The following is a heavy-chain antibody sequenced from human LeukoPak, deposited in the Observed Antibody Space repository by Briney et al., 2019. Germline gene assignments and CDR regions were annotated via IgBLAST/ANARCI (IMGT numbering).Heavy chain of an antibody. D-gene: IGHD1-26*01. V-gene: IGHV1-18*04. CDR2: INAYNGNT. J-gene: IGHJ4*02. CDR1: GYTFTYYV. CDR3: ARGENPYDY. Sequence: ASVKVSCKTSGYTFTYYVISWVRQAPGQGLEWMGWINAYNGNTNDAQKFQGRVTMTTDTSTSTAYLELRSLRSDDTALYYCARGENPYDYWGQGTLVSVSS.